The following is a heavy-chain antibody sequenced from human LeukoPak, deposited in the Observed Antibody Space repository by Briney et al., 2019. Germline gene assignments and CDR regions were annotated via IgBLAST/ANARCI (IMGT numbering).Heavy chain of an antibody. J-gene: IGHJ6*02. D-gene: IGHD2-2*01. CDR2: ISGSGGST. CDR1: GFTFSSYA. Sequence: GGSLRLSCAASGFTFSSYAMSWVRQAPGKGLEWVSAISGSGGSTYYADSVKGRFTISRDNSKNTLYLQMNSLRAEDTAVYYCAKHRSSIYYYGMDVWGQGTTVTVSS. V-gene: IGHV3-23*01. CDR3: AKHRSSIYYYGMDV.